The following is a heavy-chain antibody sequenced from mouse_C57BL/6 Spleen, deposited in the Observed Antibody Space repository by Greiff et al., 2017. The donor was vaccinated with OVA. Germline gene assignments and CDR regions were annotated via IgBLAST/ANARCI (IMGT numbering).Heavy chain of an antibody. Sequence: EVQLQESGTVLARPGASVKMSCKTSGYTFTSYWMHWVKQRPGQGLEWLGAIYPGNSDTSYNQKFKGKAKLTAGKSASTAYMELSSLTNEDSAVYYCTREGTGTRYFDYWGQGTTLTVSS. CDR3: TREGTGTRYFDY. CDR2: IYPGNSDT. D-gene: IGHD4-1*01. J-gene: IGHJ2*01. CDR1: GYTFTSYW. V-gene: IGHV1-5*01.